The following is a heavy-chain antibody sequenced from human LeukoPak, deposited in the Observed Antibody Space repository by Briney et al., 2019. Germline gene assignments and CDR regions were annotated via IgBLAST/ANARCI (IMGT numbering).Heavy chain of an antibody. CDR3: ALSGAIFGVVITPFVDI. V-gene: IGHV1-69*13. Sequence: SVKVSCKASGGTFSSYAISWVRQAPGQGLEWMGGIIPIFGTANYAQKFQGRVTITADESTSTAYMELSSLRSEDTAVYYCALSGAIFGVVITPFVDIWGKGTTVTVSS. D-gene: IGHD3-3*01. CDR1: GGTFSSYA. CDR2: IIPIFGTA. J-gene: IGHJ6*04.